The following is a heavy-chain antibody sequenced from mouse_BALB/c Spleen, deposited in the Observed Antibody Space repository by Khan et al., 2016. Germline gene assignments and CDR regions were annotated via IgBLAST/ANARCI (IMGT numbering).Heavy chain of an antibody. CDR1: GYTFSSYW. J-gene: IGHJ2*01. Sequence: QVQLQQSGAELMKPGASVKISCKATGYTFSSYWIEWVKQRPGHGLEWIGEILPGSGSTNYNEKFRGKATFTADTSSNTAYMQLSSLTSEDSAVDCCARTDRRGYFDYWGQGTTLTVSS. V-gene: IGHV1-9*01. CDR3: ARTDRRGYFDY. CDR2: ILPGSGST.